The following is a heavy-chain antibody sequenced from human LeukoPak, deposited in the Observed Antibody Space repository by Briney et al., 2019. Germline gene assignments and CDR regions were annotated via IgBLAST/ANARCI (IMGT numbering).Heavy chain of an antibody. CDR3: AKDGHYDSSGFTLQY. Sequence: GASLRLSCAASGFTFSNYAITWVRQAPGKGLEWVSTISSSGSNTYYADSVKGRFTISRDNSKNTLYLQMNSLRAEDTAVYYCAKDGHYDSSGFTLQYWGQGTLVTVSS. D-gene: IGHD3-22*01. CDR2: ISSSGSNT. J-gene: IGHJ1*01. V-gene: IGHV3-23*01. CDR1: GFTFSNYA.